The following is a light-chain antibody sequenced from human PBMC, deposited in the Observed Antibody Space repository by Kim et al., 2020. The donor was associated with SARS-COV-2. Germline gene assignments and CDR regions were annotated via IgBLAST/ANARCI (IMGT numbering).Light chain of an antibody. CDR3: NSRDISGNHLV. Sequence: SSELTQDPAVSVALGQTVRITCQGDSLRSYYASWYQQKPGQAPVLVIYGKNNRPSGIPDRFSGSSSGNTASFTITGAQAEDEADYYCNSRDISGNHLVFG. J-gene: IGLJ3*02. V-gene: IGLV3-19*01. CDR1: SLRSYY. CDR2: GKN.